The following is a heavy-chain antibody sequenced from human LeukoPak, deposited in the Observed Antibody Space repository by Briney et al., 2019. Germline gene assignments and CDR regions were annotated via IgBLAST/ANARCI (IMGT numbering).Heavy chain of an antibody. Sequence: SETLSLTCIVSGDSLSSGYYWGWVRQPPGKGLEWIGEINHSGSTNYNPSLKSRVTISVDTSKNQFSLKLSSVTAADTAVYYCARHADSRFVLVYYFDYWGQGTLVTASS. CDR3: ARHADSRFVLVYYFDY. J-gene: IGHJ4*02. CDR2: INHSGST. V-gene: IGHV4-34*01. CDR1: GDSLSSGYY. D-gene: IGHD2-15*01.